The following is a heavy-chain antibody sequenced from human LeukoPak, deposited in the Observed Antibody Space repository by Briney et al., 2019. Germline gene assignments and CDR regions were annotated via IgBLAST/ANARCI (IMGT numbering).Heavy chain of an antibody. J-gene: IGHJ4*02. V-gene: IGHV3-66*01. CDR1: RFTVSSNY. Sequence: GGSLRLSCAASRFTVSSNYMSWVRQAPGKGLEWVSVIYSGGSTYYADSVKGRFTISRDNSKNTLYLQMNSLRAEDTAVYYCARVRRQWLVGFDYWGQGTLVTVSS. D-gene: IGHD6-19*01. CDR3: ARVRRQWLVGFDY. CDR2: IYSGGST.